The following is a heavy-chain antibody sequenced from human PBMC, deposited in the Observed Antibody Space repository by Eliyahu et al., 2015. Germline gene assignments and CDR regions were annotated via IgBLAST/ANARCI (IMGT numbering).Heavy chain of an antibody. D-gene: IGHD1-26*01. CDR2: ISGRNGGT. Sequence: EVQLVESGGGLVQPGGSLRLXCAASGFXFXXYAMXWVRQAPGKGLEWVSAISGRNGGTYXADSVKGRFTIXRDNSKNTLYLQMNSLRAEDTAIYYCAKDRSGTYYGDAFDIWGQGTMVTVSS. CDR3: AKDRSGTYYGDAFDI. J-gene: IGHJ3*02. V-gene: IGHV3-23*04. CDR1: GFXFXXYA.